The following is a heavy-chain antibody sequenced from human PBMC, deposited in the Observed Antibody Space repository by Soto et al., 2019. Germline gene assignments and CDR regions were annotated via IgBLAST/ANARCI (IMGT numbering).Heavy chain of an antibody. D-gene: IGHD1-26*01. CDR1: GFTFSSYA. Sequence: QLLESGGGLVQPGGSLRLSCAASGFTFSSYAMSWVRQAPGEGLEWVSSISESGVYTDYADSVKGRFTISRDNSKNTLYVQMTSLRAEDTAIYYCAKETSPNTYYAFDFWGQGTLVTVSS. CDR2: ISESGVYT. J-gene: IGHJ3*01. V-gene: IGHV3-23*01. CDR3: AKETSPNTYYAFDF.